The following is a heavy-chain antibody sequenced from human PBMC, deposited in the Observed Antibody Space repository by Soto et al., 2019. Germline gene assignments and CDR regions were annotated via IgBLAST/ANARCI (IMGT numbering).Heavy chain of an antibody. CDR2: INHSGST. V-gene: IGHV4-34*01. CDR3: ASLFNSVSESYYSDACDS. Sequence: SETLSLTCAVYGGSFSGYYWSWIRQPPGKGLEWIGEINHSGSTNYNPSLKSRVTISVDTSKNQFSLKLSSVTAADTAVYYCASLFNSVSESYYSDACDSGGQGTVVAVSS. CDR1: GGSFSGYY. D-gene: IGHD3-10*01. J-gene: IGHJ3*02.